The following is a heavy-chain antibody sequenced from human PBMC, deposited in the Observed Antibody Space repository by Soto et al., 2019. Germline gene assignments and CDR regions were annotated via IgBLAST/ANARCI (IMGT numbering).Heavy chain of an antibody. V-gene: IGHV4-4*02. CDR1: GGSISSSNW. D-gene: IGHD6-19*01. J-gene: IGHJ4*02. CDR2: IYHSGTA. CDR3: ARHIAVSGTRGFDY. Sequence: QVQLQESGPGLVKPSGTLSLTCAVSGGSISSSNWWSWVRQPPGKGLEWIGEIYHSGTANYNPSLKSRVTISMDKFNNQISLDLSSVTTAGSTVYFSARHIAVSGTRGFDYWGQGTLVIVSS.